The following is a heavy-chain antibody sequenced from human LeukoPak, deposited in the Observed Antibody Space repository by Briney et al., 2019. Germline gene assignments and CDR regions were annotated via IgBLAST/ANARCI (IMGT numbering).Heavy chain of an antibody. CDR1: GGSITGYY. CDR3: ARSYYDFWSGYYFDY. D-gene: IGHD3-3*01. V-gene: IGHV4-4*09. CDR2: IYTSGSTNYNP. Sequence: SETLSLTCTVSGGSITGYYWNWIRQPPGKGLEWIGFIYTSGSTNYNPNYNPSLKSRVTMSVDTSKNQFSLKLSSVTAADTAVYYCARSYYDFWSGYYFDYWGQGTLVTVSS. J-gene: IGHJ4*02.